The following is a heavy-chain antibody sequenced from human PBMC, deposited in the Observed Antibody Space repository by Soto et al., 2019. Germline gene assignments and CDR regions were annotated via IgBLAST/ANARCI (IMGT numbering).Heavy chain of an antibody. Sequence: EVQLLESGGGLVQPGGSLRLSCAASGFTFSSYAMKWVRQAPGKGLEWVSTVSGSGGTIYYADAVNGRFTISRNNSKNTLYLQMNRLIAEDTAVYYCAKDQLPFGGAVAATEYWGQGILVTVSS. D-gene: IGHD2-15*01. CDR3: AKDQLPFGGAVAATEY. J-gene: IGHJ4*01. V-gene: IGHV3-23*01. CDR1: GFTFSSYA. CDR2: VSGSGGTI.